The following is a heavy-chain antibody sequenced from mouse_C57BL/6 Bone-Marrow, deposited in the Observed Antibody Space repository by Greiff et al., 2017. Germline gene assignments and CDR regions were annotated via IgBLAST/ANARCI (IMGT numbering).Heavy chain of an antibody. Sequence: EVKVEESGGGLVQPGGSLSLSCAASGFTFTDYYMSWVRQPPGKALEWLGFIRNKANGYTTEYSASVKGRITISRDNSQSILYLQMNALRAEDSATYYCARYRTTVVARDWYFDVWGTGTTGTVSS. D-gene: IGHD1-1*01. CDR2: IRNKANGYTT. CDR3: ARYRTTVVARDWYFDV. J-gene: IGHJ1*03. V-gene: IGHV7-3*01. CDR1: GFTFTDYY.